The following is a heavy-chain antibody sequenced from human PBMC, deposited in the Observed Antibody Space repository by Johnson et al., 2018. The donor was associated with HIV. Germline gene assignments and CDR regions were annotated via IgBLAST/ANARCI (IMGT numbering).Heavy chain of an antibody. CDR1: GLSFSNFG. J-gene: IGHJ3*02. Sequence: QVQLVESGGGVVQPGKSLTLSCVGSGLSFSNFGIHWVRQAPGKGPEWVAVISSDGSTKHYADSVTGRFTISRDNSKNTVSLQMNSLRPEDTAVYYCARAGGSGDAFDIWGPGTMVTVTS. CDR3: ARAGGSGDAFDI. CDR2: ISSDGSTK. D-gene: IGHD3-10*01. V-gene: IGHV3-30*03.